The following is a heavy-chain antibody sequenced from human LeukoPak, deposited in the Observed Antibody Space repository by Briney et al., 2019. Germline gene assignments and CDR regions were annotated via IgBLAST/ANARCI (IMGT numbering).Heavy chain of an antibody. D-gene: IGHD4-11*01. CDR1: GYTFTSYD. CDR2: MNPNSGNT. CDR3: ARVDYSNDYYYYYMDV. Sequence: GASVKVSCKASGYTFTSYDINWGRQGTGQGLEWMGWMNPNSGNTGYAQKFQGRVTMTRNTSISTAYMELSSLRSEDTAVYYCARVDYSNDYYYYYMDVWGKGTTVTVSS. J-gene: IGHJ6*03. V-gene: IGHV1-8*01.